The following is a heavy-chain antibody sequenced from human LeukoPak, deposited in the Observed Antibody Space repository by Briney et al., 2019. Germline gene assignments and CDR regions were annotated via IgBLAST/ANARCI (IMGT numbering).Heavy chain of an antibody. CDR1: GFSFSDYD. D-gene: IGHD3-16*01. Sequence: GGSLRLSCSASGFSFSDYDMNWVRQAPGKGLEWVSAISGRSSHIYYGESVKGRFAISRDNAKNSLYLQMDSLGVEDTAVYYCGRAFPPLRTSSAGDLWGQGTLVIVSS. CDR2: ISGRSSHI. CDR3: GRAFPPLRTSSAGDL. V-gene: IGHV3-21*01. J-gene: IGHJ1*01.